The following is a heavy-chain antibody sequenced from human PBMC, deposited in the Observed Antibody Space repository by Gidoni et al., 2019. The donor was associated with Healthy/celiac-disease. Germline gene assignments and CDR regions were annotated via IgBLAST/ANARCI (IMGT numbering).Heavy chain of an antibody. CDR2: ISSSGSTI. CDR3: ARDLIGVCSSTSCYTSLNYDDFDI. V-gene: IGHV3-11*01. CDR1: GFTFTHYY. J-gene: IGHJ3*02. Sequence: QVQLVVSGGGLVTTVASLRLSCPSSGFTFTHYYLIWIPPPPGKGLEWVSYISSSGSTIYYADSVKGRFTISRDNGKNSLYRKMNSRRAEDTAVYYWARDLIGVCSSTSCYTSLNYDDFDIWGQGTMVTVSS. D-gene: IGHD2-2*02.